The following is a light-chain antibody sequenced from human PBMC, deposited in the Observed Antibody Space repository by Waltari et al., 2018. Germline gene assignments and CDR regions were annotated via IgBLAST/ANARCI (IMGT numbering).Light chain of an antibody. CDR3: QHYDGLVVT. V-gene: IGKV3-20*01. CDR2: GAS. J-gene: IGKJ4*01. Sequence: ETVLTQSPGTLSLSPGERATPSCRASQSVTSSALSWYQQKPGQAPSLLIYGASRRATGIPDRFSGSGSGTDFTLTISRLEPEDFAVYYCQHYDGLVVTFGGGTKVEI. CDR1: QSVTSSA.